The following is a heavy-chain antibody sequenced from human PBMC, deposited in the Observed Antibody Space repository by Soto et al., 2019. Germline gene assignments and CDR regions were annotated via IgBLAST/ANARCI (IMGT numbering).Heavy chain of an antibody. V-gene: IGHV4-39*01. CDR3: ARRTGDFGVVAGY. CDR1: GASLSSSPYY. J-gene: IGHJ4*02. Sequence: QLQLQESGPGLVKPSETLSLTCTVSGASLSSSPYYWGWIRQPPGKGLEWIGTVHYRGSTYYSPSLKGRLIVSIDSSKNQLSLKLTSVTAADTAVYYCARRTGDFGVVAGYWGQGTLVTVSS. CDR2: VHYRGST. D-gene: IGHD3-3*01.